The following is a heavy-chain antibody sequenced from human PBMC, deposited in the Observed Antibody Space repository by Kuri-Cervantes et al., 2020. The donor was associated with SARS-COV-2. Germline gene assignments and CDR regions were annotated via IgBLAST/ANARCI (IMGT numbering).Heavy chain of an antibody. D-gene: IGHD2-21*01. V-gene: IGHV1-2*04. J-gene: IGHJ6*02. CDR1: GYTFTGYY. Sequence: PSVKVSCKASGYTFTGYYMHWVRQAPGQGLEWMGWINPNSGGTNYAQKFQGWVTMTRDTSISTAYMELSRLRSDDTAVYYCARDQYLLLLSGYYYYYYGMDVWGQGTTVTVSS. CDR3: ARDQYLLLLSGYYYYYYGMDV. CDR2: INPNSGGT.